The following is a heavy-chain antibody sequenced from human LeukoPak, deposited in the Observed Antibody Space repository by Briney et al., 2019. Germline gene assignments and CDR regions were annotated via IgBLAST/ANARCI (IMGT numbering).Heavy chain of an antibody. J-gene: IGHJ4*02. CDR3: ARDQIRQGLPGY. V-gene: IGHV1-18*01. CDR2: ISTNHGNT. Sequence: ASVKGSCKASGYTFTNYGITWVRQAPGQGLEWMGWISTNHGNTNYAQKIQGRVTMTTDTSTSTAYMELRNLRSDDTAMYYCARDQIRQGLPGYWGQGTLVTVSS. D-gene: IGHD6-19*01. CDR1: GYTFTNYG.